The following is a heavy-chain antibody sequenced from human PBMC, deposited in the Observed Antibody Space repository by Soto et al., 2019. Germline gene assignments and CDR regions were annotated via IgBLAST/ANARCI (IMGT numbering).Heavy chain of an antibody. CDR1: GFTFSSYS. Sequence: PGGSLRLSCAASGFTFSSYSMNWVRQAPGKGLEWVAVIWYDGSNKYYADSVKGRFTISRDNSKNTLYLQMNSLRAEDTAVYYCARGHSSSWYLPLLDYYYYYMDVWGKGTTVTVSS. D-gene: IGHD6-13*01. J-gene: IGHJ6*03. CDR2: IWYDGSNK. V-gene: IGHV3-33*08. CDR3: ARGHSSSWYLPLLDYYYYYMDV.